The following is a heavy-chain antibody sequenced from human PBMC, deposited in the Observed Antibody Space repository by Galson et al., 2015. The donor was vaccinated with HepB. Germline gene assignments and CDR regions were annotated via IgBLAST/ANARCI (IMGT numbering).Heavy chain of an antibody. J-gene: IGHJ6*02. Sequence: SLRLSCAASGFTFSSYGLHWVRQAPGKGLEWVAVIWYDGSNKYYEDSVKGRFTISRDNSKNTLYLQMNSLRAEDTSVYYCAKNLGYYYYYGMDVWGQGTTVTVSS. CDR1: GFTFSSYG. CDR2: IWYDGSNK. V-gene: IGHV3-33*06. CDR3: AKNLGYYYYYGMDV.